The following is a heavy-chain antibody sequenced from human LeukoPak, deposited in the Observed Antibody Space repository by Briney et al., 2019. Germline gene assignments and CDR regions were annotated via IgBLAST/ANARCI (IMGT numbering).Heavy chain of an antibody. J-gene: IGHJ5*02. CDR2: IYPGDSDT. CDR1: GYSFTSYW. V-gene: IGHV5-51*01. D-gene: IGHD3-10*01. Sequence: KPGESLKISCKGSGYSFTSYWIGWVRQLPGKGLEWMGIIYPGDSDTRYSPSFQGQVTISADKSISTAYLQWSSLKASDTAMYYCARYRITMVRGEENWFDPWGQGTLVTVSS. CDR3: ARYRITMVRGEENWFDP.